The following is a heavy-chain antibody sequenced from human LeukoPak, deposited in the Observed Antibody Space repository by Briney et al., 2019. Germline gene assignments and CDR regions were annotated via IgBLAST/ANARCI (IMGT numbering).Heavy chain of an antibody. D-gene: IGHD6-19*01. CDR1: GDSISTYY. Sequence: APETLSLTCTVSGDSISTYYWSWIRQPPGKGREWIGRTHTSGSTNSNPSLRSRVTMSVDTSKNQFSLRLSSVTSADTAVYYCAGDSRSVAGLDYWGQGTLVTVSS. V-gene: IGHV4-4*07. J-gene: IGHJ4*02. CDR3: AGDSRSVAGLDY. CDR2: THTSGST.